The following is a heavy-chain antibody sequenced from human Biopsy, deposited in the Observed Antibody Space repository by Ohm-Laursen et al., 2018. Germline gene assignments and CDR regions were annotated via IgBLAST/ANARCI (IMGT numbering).Heavy chain of an antibody. D-gene: IGHD6-19*01. CDR3: ARNTGWYGDLYYFDY. V-gene: IGHV1-46*01. CDR1: GYSFTSYY. CDR2: INPIGSTT. Sequence: ASVKASCKASGYSFTSYYMHWVRQAPGQGLEWMGMINPIGSTTSYPQIFQGRVTMTRDTSKSTVYMELSSLRSADTAVYFCARNTGWYGDLYYFDYWGQGTLVTVSS. J-gene: IGHJ4*02.